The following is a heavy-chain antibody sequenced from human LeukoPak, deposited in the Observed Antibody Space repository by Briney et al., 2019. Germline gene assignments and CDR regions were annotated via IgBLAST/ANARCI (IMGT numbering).Heavy chain of an antibody. D-gene: IGHD3-22*01. CDR3: ARDPYDSSGYYFQGYYYGMDV. V-gene: IGHV3-11*01. J-gene: IGHJ6*02. CDR1: GFPFSDYY. CDR2: ISSSGSTI. Sequence: GGSLRLSCAASGFPFSDYYMSWIRQAPGKGLEWVSYISSSGSTIYYADSVKGRFTISRDNAKNSLYLQVNSLRAEDTAVYYCARDPYDSSGYYFQGYYYGMDVWGQGTTVTVSS.